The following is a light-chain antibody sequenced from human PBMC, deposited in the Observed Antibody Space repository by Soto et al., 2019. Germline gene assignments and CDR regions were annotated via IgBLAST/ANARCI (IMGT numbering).Light chain of an antibody. J-gene: IGKJ1*01. CDR3: QQYGSSPPSST. V-gene: IGKV3-20*01. Sequence: EIVLTHSPATLSLSPWEIATLSCRASQSVSSYLAWYQQKPGQAPRLLIYGASNRATDIPERFSGRGSGTDFTLTTSRLEPEDFAVYYCQQYGSSPPSSTFGQGTKVDIK. CDR2: GAS. CDR1: QSVSSY.